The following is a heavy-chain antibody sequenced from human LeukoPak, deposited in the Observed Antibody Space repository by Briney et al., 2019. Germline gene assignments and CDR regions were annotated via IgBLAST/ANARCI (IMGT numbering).Heavy chain of an antibody. J-gene: IGHJ3*01. CDR2: IYPRDSDT. CDR3: ARPYCSSTSCYRKGAFYV. D-gene: IGHD2-2*01. CDR1: GYSFSNFW. Sequence: GESLKISCQGSGYSFSNFWIGWVRQVPGKGLDWMGIIYPRDSDTRYSPSFQGQVTISADKSINTAYLQWHSLKASDTSIYYCARPYCSSTSCYRKGAFYVWGQGTMVTVS. V-gene: IGHV5-51*01.